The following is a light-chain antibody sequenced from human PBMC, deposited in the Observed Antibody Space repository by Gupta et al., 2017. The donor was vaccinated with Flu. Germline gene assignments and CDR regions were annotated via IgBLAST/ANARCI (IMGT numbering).Light chain of an antibody. CDR3: SSYTSRSTLRV. J-gene: IGLJ3*02. Sequence: RFSGSKSGNTASLTISGLQAEDEADYYCSSYTSRSTLRVFGGGTKLTVL. V-gene: IGLV2-14*01.